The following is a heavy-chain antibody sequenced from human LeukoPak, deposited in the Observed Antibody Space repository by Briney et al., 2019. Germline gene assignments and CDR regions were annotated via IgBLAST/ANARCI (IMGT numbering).Heavy chain of an antibody. V-gene: IGHV3-21*01. D-gene: IGHD3-16*01. CDR3: ARAPAYIPLGDAFDI. J-gene: IGHJ3*02. Sequence: PSETLSLTCAVYGGSFSGYYWSWIRQPPGKGLEWVSSISSSSSYIYYADSVKGRFTISRDNAKNSLYLQMNSLRAEDTAVYYCARAPAYIPLGDAFDIWGQGTMVTVSS. CDR2: ISSSSSYI. CDR1: GGSFSGYY.